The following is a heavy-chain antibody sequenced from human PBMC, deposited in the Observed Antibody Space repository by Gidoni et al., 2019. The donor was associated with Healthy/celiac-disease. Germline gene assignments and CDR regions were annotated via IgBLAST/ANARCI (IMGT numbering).Heavy chain of an antibody. V-gene: IGHV3-9*01. CDR2: ISWNSGSI. Sequence: EVQLVESGGGLVQPGRSLRLSCAASGFPFDDYAMHWVRQAPGKGLEWVSGISWNSGSIGYADSVKGRFTISRDNAKNSLYLQMNSLRAEDTALYYCAKDISSMVQGVINYYYGMDVWGQGTTVTVSS. CDR1: GFPFDDYA. CDR3: AKDISSMVQGVINYYYGMDV. J-gene: IGHJ6*02. D-gene: IGHD3-10*01.